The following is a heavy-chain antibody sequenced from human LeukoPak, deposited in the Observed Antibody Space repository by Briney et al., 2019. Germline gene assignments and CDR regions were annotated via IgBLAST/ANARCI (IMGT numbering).Heavy chain of an antibody. CDR2: IYYSGST. CDR3: AIDSGDYGLYYFDY. J-gene: IGHJ4*01. Sequence: SETLSLTCTVSGGSISSYYWSWIRQPPGKGLGWIGNIYYSGSTNYNPSLKSRVSMSVETSKNQFSLELRFVTAADTAVYYCAIDSGDYGLYYFDYWGQGALVTVSS. D-gene: IGHD2-21*02. CDR1: GGSISSYY. V-gene: IGHV4-59*01.